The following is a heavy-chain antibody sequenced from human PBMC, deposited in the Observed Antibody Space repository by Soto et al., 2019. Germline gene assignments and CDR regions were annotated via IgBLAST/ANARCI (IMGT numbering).Heavy chain of an antibody. CDR2: IIPIFGTP. V-gene: IGHV1-69*06. D-gene: IGHD6-25*01. Sequence: SVKVSCKASGGNFARYAIFWVRQAPGQGLEWMGGIIPIFGTPTYAQKFQGRVTIKADKPTNTAYMEMNGLRFEDTAVYYCARSEGGYFYGMDVWGQGTTVTVSS. J-gene: IGHJ6*02. CDR3: ARSEGGYFYGMDV. CDR1: GGNFARYA.